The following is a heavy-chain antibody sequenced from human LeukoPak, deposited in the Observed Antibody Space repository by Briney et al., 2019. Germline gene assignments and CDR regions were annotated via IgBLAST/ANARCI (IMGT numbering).Heavy chain of an antibody. Sequence: GSLRLSCAASGFTFSNAWMSWVRQAPGKGLEWVGRIKSKTDGGTTDYAAPVKGRFTISRDDSKNTLYLQMNSLKTEDTAVYYCTTDLLHRYSGSYPDYWGQGTLVTVSS. CDR2: IKSKTDGGTT. CDR1: GFTFSNAW. V-gene: IGHV3-15*01. J-gene: IGHJ4*02. CDR3: TTDLLHRYSGSYPDY. D-gene: IGHD1-26*01.